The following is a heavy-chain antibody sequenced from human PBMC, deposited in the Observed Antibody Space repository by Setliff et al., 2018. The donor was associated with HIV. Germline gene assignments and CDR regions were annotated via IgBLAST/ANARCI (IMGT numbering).Heavy chain of an antibody. Sequence: PSETLSLTCTVSGGSISSTNYYWGWIRQTPGKGLEWIGSIYYSGTTYYNPSLKSRVTMSVDTSTSRLSLKVHSVTAADTAVYYCAKEGNSVDNWLDPWGPGTLVTVSS. CDR1: GGSISSTNYY. CDR3: AKEGNSVDNWLDP. V-gene: IGHV4-39*07. J-gene: IGHJ5*02. CDR2: IYYSGTT. D-gene: IGHD1-26*01.